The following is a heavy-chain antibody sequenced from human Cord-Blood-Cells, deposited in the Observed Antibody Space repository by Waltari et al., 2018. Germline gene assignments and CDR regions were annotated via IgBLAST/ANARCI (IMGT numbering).Heavy chain of an antibody. J-gene: IGHJ5*02. Sequence: QLQLQESGSGLVKPSHTLSLTCAVSGGSISGGGYSWSWIRQPQGNGLEWIGYIYHSGSTYYNPPLKSRVTISVDRSKNQFSLKLSSVTAADTAVYYCAREILRFLEWFGWFDPWGQGTLVTVSS. CDR3: AREILRFLEWFGWFDP. CDR1: GGSISGGGYS. D-gene: IGHD3-3*01. CDR2: IYHSGST. V-gene: IGHV4-30-2*01.